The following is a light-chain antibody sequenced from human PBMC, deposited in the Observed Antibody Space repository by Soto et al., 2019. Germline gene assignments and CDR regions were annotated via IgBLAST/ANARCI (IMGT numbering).Light chain of an antibody. CDR3: QQYDTSPRT. J-gene: IGKJ1*01. CDR1: QSIDSAY. CDR2: ATS. V-gene: IGKV3-20*01. Sequence: EIVLTQSPGTLSLSPGERATFSCRASQSIDSAYLAWYQQKPGQAPRLLIYATSSRATGIPDRFSGSGSGPDFTLTISRLEPEDFAVYFFQQYDTSPRTFGQGTKVVIK.